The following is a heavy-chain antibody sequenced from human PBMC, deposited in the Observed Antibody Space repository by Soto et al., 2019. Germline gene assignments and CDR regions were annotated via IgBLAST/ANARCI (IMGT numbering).Heavy chain of an antibody. CDR2: IIPIFGTA. J-gene: IGHJ5*02. V-gene: IGHV1-69*12. CDR1: GGTFSSYA. D-gene: IGHD2-2*01. Sequence: QVQLVQSGAEVKKPGSSVKVSCKASGGTFSSYAISWVRQAPGQGLEWMGGIIPIFGTAHYAQKFQGRVTITADESTSTAYMELSSLSSEDTTVYYGAQREGRVQLDPGGKRTLVTVSS. CDR3: AQREGRVQLDP.